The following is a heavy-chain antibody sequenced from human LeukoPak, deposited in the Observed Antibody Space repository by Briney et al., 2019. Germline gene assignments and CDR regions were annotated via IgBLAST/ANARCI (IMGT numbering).Heavy chain of an antibody. Sequence: GESLRLSCAASGFTFSSYAMSWVRQAPGKGLEWVSAISGSGGSTYYADSVKGRFTISRDNSKNTLYLQMNSLRAEDTAVYYCAKDPSNRKTVGAIDYWGQGTLVTVSS. V-gene: IGHV3-23*01. CDR2: ISGSGGST. D-gene: IGHD1-26*01. CDR1: GFTFSSYA. J-gene: IGHJ4*02. CDR3: AKDPSNRKTVGAIDY.